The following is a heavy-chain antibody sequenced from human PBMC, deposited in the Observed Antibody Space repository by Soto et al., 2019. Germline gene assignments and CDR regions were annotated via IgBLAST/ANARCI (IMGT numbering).Heavy chain of an antibody. D-gene: IGHD2-15*01. CDR3: DRYSHHKSGVVGHIDS. V-gene: IGHV6-1*01. CDR2: EYYRSKWNI. Sequence: QVQLQQSGPGLVKPSQRLSLTCAISGDSVSTNIAAWNWIRQSPSRGLEWRGREYYRSKWNIDYAASVDSRLTLTPDTSKNQLYLQMNSVTPDDTAVYYCDRYSHHKSGVVGHIDSWGQGTLVTVSS. J-gene: IGHJ5*01. CDR1: GDSVSTNIAA.